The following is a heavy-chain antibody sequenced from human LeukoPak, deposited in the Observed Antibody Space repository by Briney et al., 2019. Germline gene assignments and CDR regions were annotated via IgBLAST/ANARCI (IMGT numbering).Heavy chain of an antibody. CDR2: VSASSDI. D-gene: IGHD5-18*01. Sequence: GGPLELSCEPPGFTFGSYTMTWFRQAQGKGLQWVSTVSASSDIHYSDSVKGRFTISRDNARNSLYLQMNSLRDEDTAVYYCARDALHTAHFDYWGQGTLVTVSS. J-gene: IGHJ4*02. CDR1: GFTFGSYT. V-gene: IGHV3-48*02. CDR3: ARDALHTAHFDY.